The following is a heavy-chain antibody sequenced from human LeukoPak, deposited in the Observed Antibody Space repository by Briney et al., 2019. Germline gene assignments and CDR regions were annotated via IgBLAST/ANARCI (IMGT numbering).Heavy chain of an antibody. Sequence: GESLKISCKGSGYSFTSYWIGWVRQMPGKGLEWMGIIYPGDSDTRYSPSFQGQVTISADKSISTAYLQWSSLKASDTAMYYCTRPEGYCSGGSCSGFDYWGQGTLVTVSS. V-gene: IGHV5-51*01. J-gene: IGHJ4*02. CDR1: GYSFTSYW. D-gene: IGHD2-15*01. CDR2: IYPGDSDT. CDR3: TRPEGYCSGGSCSGFDY.